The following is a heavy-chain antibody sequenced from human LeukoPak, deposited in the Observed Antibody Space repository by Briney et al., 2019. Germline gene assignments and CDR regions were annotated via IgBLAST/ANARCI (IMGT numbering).Heavy chain of an antibody. J-gene: IGHJ4*02. V-gene: IGHV3-48*04. CDR3: AKVRRSVAYDY. Sequence: PGGSLRLSCVASGFIFSTYSMNWVRQAPGKGLEWVSYIGSSGSVIYYADSVRGRFTISRDNAKNSLYLQMNSLRVEDTAIYYCAKVRRSVAYDYWGRGTLVTVSS. CDR1: GFIFSTYS. CDR2: IGSSGSVI.